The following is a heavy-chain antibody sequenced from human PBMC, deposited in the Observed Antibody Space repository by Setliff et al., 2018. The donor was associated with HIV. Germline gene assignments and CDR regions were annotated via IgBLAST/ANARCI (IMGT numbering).Heavy chain of an antibody. CDR3: ARDRRDDYYLTAYFDS. V-gene: IGHV4-4*08. J-gene: IGHJ4*02. CDR2: IYTSGRT. CDR1: GGSISSHC. Sequence: SETLSLTCTVSGGSISSHCWSWIRQSPGKALEWIGHIYTSGRTNYNPSLKSRVTISLDTARNQFSLELTSVTATDTAVYYCARDRRDDYYLTAYFDSLGQGTVVTVSS. D-gene: IGHD1-26*01.